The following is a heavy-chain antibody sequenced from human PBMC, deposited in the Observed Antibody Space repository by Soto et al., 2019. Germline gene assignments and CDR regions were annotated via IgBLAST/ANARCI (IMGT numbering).Heavy chain of an antibody. Sequence: LRLSCEASGFTLRNYAMTLVRQAPLKGLEWVSLISANDVGTYYAESVKTRFTISTDQSRNTVYLQMDSLRADDTAIYYCAKAKNDYNWDNRPPFDYWGQGTLVTVSS. V-gene: IGHV3-23*01. CDR1: GFTLRNYA. D-gene: IGHD1-20*01. J-gene: IGHJ4*02. CDR2: ISANDVGT. CDR3: AKAKNDYNWDNRPPFDY.